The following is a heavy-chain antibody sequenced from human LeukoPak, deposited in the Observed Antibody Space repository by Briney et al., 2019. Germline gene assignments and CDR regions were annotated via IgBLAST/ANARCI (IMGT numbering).Heavy chain of an antibody. CDR3: ARLDGSYFDY. J-gene: IGHJ4*02. V-gene: IGHV4-59*08. CDR1: GGSISSYY. D-gene: IGHD3-10*01. CDR2: IYYSGST. Sequence: SETLSLTCTVSGGSISSYYWSWIRQPPGKGLEWIGYIYYSGSTNYNPSLKSRVTISVDTSKNQFSLRLSSVTAADTAVYYCARLDGSYFDYWGQGTLVTVSS.